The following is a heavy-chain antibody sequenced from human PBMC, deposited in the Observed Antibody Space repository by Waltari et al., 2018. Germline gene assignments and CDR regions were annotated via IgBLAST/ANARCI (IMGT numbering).Heavy chain of an antibody. CDR1: GGTFSSYA. CDR3: ARAPRGYSYGSNAFDI. Sequence: QVQLVQSGAEVKKPGSSVKVSCKASGGTFSSYAISWVRQAPGQGIEWMGGIIPIFGTANYAQKFQGRVTITADESTSTAYMELSSLRSEDTAVYYCARAPRGYSYGSNAFDIWGQGTMVTVSS. J-gene: IGHJ3*02. D-gene: IGHD5-18*01. CDR2: IIPIFGTA. V-gene: IGHV1-69*01.